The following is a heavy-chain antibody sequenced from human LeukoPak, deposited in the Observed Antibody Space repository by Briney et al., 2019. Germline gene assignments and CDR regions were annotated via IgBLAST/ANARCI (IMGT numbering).Heavy chain of an antibody. V-gene: IGHV3-23*01. D-gene: IGHD3-16*01. Sequence: GGSLRLSCAASGFTFSSYAMSWVRQAPGKGLEWVSAISGSGGSTYYADSLKGRFTISRDNSKNTVYLQMNSLRAEDTAVYYCARVYAPSANFDYWGQGTLVTVSS. CDR3: ARVYAPSANFDY. CDR1: GFTFSSYA. J-gene: IGHJ4*02. CDR2: ISGSGGST.